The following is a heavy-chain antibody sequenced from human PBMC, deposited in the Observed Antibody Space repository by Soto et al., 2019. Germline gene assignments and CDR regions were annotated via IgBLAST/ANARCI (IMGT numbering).Heavy chain of an antibody. Sequence: QFQLVQSGAELKKPGTSVKVSCKASGYTFTSYGIIWVRQAPGQELEWMGWISAYNGNTNYAQKLQGIVTMTTDTATSTGYVERRSRRSDDTAVYYCARELVIVVVPASIGHYYYYYGMDVWGQGNTVTVTS. D-gene: IGHD2-2*01. CDR2: ISAYNGNT. J-gene: IGHJ6*02. CDR3: ARELVIVVVPASIGHYYYYYGMDV. CDR1: GYTFTSYG. V-gene: IGHV1-18*04.